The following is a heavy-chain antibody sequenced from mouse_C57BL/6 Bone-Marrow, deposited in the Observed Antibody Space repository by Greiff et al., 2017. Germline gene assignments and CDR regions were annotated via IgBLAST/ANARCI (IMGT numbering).Heavy chain of an antibody. V-gene: IGHV1-5*01. CDR2: IYPGNSDT. CDR3: TRAGTNY. J-gene: IGHJ2*01. D-gene: IGHD4-1*01. Sequence: VQLQQSGTVLARPGASVKMSCKTSGYTFTSYWMHWVKQRPGQGLAWIGAIYPGNSDTSYNQKFKGKAKLTAVTSASTAYMELSSLTNEDSAVYYGTRAGTNYWGQGTTLTVSS. CDR1: GYTFTSYW.